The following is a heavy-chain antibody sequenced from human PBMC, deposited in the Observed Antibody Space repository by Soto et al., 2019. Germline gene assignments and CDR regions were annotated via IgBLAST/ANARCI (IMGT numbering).Heavy chain of an antibody. J-gene: IGHJ5*02. V-gene: IGHV3-23*01. D-gene: IGHD4-17*01. CDR1: GFTFSAYA. Sequence: EVQLLESGGGFIQPGGSLRLSCAASGFTFSAYAMTWVRRAPGKGLEWVSTISGSGIVTYYADSVKGRFTVSRDTSRNTLYLQMNSLRADDTAVYHCAKALPETTDPYSWFDPWGQGTLVTVSS. CDR2: ISGSGIVT. CDR3: AKALPETTDPYSWFDP.